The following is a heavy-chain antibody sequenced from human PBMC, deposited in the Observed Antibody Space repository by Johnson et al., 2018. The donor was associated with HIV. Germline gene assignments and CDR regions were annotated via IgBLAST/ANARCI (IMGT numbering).Heavy chain of an antibody. CDR2: IYSGGST. CDR1: GFTVSSNY. V-gene: IGHV3-66*03. D-gene: IGHD5-24*01. J-gene: IGHJ3*02. Sequence: EVQLVESGGGLIQPGGSLRLSCAASGFTVSSNYMSWVRQAPGKGLEWLSVIYSGGSTYYADSVKGRFTISRTNSKNTLYLQMTSRRAEDTAVYYCARACRDGYTCDAFDIWGQGTMVTVSS. CDR3: ARACRDGYTCDAFDI.